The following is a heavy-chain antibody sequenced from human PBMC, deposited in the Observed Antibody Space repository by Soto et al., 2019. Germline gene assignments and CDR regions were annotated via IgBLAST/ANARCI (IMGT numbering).Heavy chain of an antibody. CDR3: ARNPYYGGNMYYFDY. CDR1: GYSFTSYW. J-gene: IGHJ4*02. CDR2: IYPGDSDT. V-gene: IGHV5-51*01. D-gene: IGHD4-17*01. Sequence: AASLTISCKVSGYSFTSYWIGWVRQLPGKGLEWMGIIYPGDSDTRYSPSFQGQVTISADKSISTAYLQWSSLKASDTAMYYCARNPYYGGNMYYFDYWGQGTLVTVSS.